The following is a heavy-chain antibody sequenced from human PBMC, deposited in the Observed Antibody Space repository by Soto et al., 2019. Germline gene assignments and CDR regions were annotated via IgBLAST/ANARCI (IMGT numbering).Heavy chain of an antibody. CDR2: IGISSSYI. CDR1: EFTFSSYS. Sequence: EVQLVESGGGLVKPGGSLRLSCAASEFTFSSYSMNRVRQAPGKGLEWVSSIGISSSYIYYADSVKGRFIISRDNAKNSLYLQMNSLRAEDTAVYYCTSTMAGAFDIWGQGTMVTVSS. J-gene: IGHJ3*02. D-gene: IGHD3-10*01. V-gene: IGHV3-21*01. CDR3: TSTMAGAFDI.